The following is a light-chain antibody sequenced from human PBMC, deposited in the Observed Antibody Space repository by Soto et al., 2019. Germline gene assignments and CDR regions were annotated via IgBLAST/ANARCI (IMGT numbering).Light chain of an antibody. CDR2: EVS. CDR3: SSYTSSSTL. V-gene: IGLV2-14*01. CDR1: SNDVGGYNY. Sequence: QSVLTQPASVSGSPGQSITISCTGTSNDVGGYNYVSWYQQHPGKAPKLMIYEVSNRPSGVSNRFSGSKSGNTASLTISGLQAEDEADYYCSSYTSSSTLFXTGTKVTVL. J-gene: IGLJ1*01.